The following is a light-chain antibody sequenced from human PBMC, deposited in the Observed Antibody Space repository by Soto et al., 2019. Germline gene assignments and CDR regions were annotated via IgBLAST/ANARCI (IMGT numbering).Light chain of an antibody. CDR2: GAS. CDR1: QSVSSSF. J-gene: IGKJ1*01. CDR3: QQFGGSPRT. Sequence: EIELTQSPGTLSLSPGERATLSCRASQSVSSSFLAWYQQKPGQAPRLLIFGASTRAAGIPDRFSGSGSGTDFTLTISRREPEDFAVYYCQQFGGSPRTFGQGTKVEIK. V-gene: IGKV3-20*01.